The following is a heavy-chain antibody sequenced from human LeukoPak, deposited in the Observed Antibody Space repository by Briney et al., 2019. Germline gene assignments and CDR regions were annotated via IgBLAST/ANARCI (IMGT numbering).Heavy chain of an antibody. CDR3: TKDPNGDYVGAFDP. Sequence: GGSLRLSCAASGFTFSSFAMIWVRQAPGKGLEWVSSITAGHYPTYNTDSVKGRFTISRDNSKNTLYLQMNSLRADDTAVYYCTKDPNGDYVGAFDPWGQGTLVTVSS. V-gene: IGHV3-23*01. CDR2: ITAGHYPT. CDR1: GFTFSSFA. D-gene: IGHD4-17*01. J-gene: IGHJ5*02.